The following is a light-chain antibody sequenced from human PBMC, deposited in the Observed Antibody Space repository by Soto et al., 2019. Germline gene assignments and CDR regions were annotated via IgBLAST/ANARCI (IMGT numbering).Light chain of an antibody. CDR2: GAS. Sequence: EIVMTQSPATLSVSPGERATLSCRASQSVSSNLAWYQQNPGQAPRLLIYGASTSATGIPARFSGSGSGTQFTLTISSLQSEDFAVYYCQQYNNWPLSFGGGTKVEIK. J-gene: IGKJ4*01. CDR1: QSVSSN. V-gene: IGKV3-15*01. CDR3: QQYNNWPLS.